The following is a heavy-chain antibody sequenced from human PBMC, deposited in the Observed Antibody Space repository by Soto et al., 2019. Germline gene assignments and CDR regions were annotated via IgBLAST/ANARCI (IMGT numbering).Heavy chain of an antibody. J-gene: IGHJ5*02. CDR2: ISYDGSNK. D-gene: IGHD2-15*01. CDR3: AKDPTRYCSGGSCPGS. V-gene: IGHV3-30*18. Sequence: GGSLRLSCAASGFTFSSYGMHWVRQEPGKGLEWVAVISYDGSNKYYADSVKGRFTISRDNSKNTLYLQMNSLRAEDTAVYYCAKDPTRYCSGGSCPGSWGQGTLVTVSS. CDR1: GFTFSSYG.